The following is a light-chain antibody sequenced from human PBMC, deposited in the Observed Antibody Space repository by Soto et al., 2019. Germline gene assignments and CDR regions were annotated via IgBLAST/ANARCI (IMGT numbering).Light chain of an antibody. CDR2: DAS. CDR3: QQYNSYPWT. Sequence: DIQMTQSPSTLSASVGDRVTITCRASQSISSWLAWYQQKPGKAPKLLIYDASSLESGVPSRFSGSGSATEFTLTISSLQPDDFATYYCQQYNSYPWTLGQGTKV. V-gene: IGKV1-5*01. CDR1: QSISSW. J-gene: IGKJ1*01.